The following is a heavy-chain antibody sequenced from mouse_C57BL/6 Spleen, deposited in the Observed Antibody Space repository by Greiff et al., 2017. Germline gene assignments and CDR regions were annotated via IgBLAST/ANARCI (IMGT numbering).Heavy chain of an antibody. J-gene: IGHJ4*01. CDR3: ARRVTTVVATDAMDY. CDR2: ISSGSSTI. CDR1: GFTFSDYG. D-gene: IGHD1-1*01. Sequence: EVHLVESGGGLVKPGGSLKLSCAASGFTFSDYGMHWVRQAPEKGLEWFAYISSGSSTIYYADTVKGRFTISRDNAKNTLFLQMTRLRSEDTAMYYCARRVTTVVATDAMDYWGQGTSVTVSS. V-gene: IGHV5-17*01.